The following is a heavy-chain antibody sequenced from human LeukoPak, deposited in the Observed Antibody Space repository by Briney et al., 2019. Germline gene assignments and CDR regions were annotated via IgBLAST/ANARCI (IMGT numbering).Heavy chain of an antibody. CDR1: GFTFSSYA. D-gene: IGHD6-13*01. V-gene: IGHV3-23*01. Sequence: PGGSLRLSCAASGFTFSSYAMSWVRQAPGKGLEWVSTINSGGNPYYADSVKGRFTISRDNAKNTLFLQMNSLRVEDTAVYYCSKDPPISAAGPRYSDRWGQGTLVTVSS. J-gene: IGHJ4*02. CDR3: SKDPPISAAGPRYSDR. CDR2: INSGGNP.